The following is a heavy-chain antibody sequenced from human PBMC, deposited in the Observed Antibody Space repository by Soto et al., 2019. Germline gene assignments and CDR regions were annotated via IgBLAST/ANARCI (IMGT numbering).Heavy chain of an antibody. CDR2: ISNSGGSS. CDR3: AKGGGVIHYYYYGMDV. V-gene: IGHV3-23*01. Sequence: EVQLLQSGGGLVQPGGSLRLSCAAAGFTFSNYAMTWVRQAPGKGLDWVSVISNSGGSSYAAASVKGRFTISRDNYKNTLYLQMHSLRAEDTAVYYCAKGGGVIHYYYYGMDVWGQGTTVTVSS. CDR1: GFTFSNYA. J-gene: IGHJ6*02. D-gene: IGHD2-8*01.